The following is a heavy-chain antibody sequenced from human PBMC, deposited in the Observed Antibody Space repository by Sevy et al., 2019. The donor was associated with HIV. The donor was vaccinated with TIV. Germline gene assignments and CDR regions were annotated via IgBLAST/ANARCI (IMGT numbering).Heavy chain of an antibody. J-gene: IGHJ4*02. D-gene: IGHD2-2*01. CDR3: AAPLPLNVVCSSTSCYGAFDY. CDR2: TYYSGST. CDR1: GGSVRSSPYY. V-gene: IGHV4-39*01. Sequence: SETLSLTCSVSGGSVRSSPYYWGWIRQSPGKGLEWIGSTYYSGSTYYNPSLKSRVMISVDTSRSQFSLKLNSVTAADTAVYYCAAPLPLNVVCSSTSCYGAFDYWGQGTAVTVSS.